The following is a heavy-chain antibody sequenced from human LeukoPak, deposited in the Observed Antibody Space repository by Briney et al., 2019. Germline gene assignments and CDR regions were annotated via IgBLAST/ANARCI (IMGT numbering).Heavy chain of an antibody. D-gene: IGHD3-22*01. V-gene: IGHV3-74*01. Sequence: GGSLRLSCAASGFTFSSYWMHWVRQAPGKGPVWVSRINSDGSSTTYADSVKGRFTISRDNAKNTLYLQMSSLRAEDMAVYYWARSSALYYDSSGYYDYWGQGTLVTVSS. J-gene: IGHJ4*02. CDR3: ARSSALYYDSSGYYDY. CDR2: INSDGSST. CDR1: GFTFSSYW.